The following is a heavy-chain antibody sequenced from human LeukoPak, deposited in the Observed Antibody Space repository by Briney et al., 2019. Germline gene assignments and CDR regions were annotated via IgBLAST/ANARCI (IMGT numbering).Heavy chain of an antibody. CDR2: IIPILGIA. CDR1: GGTFSSYA. CDR3: ARDRSRTEVGATTSYGMDV. J-gene: IGHJ6*02. Sequence: SVKVSCKASGGTFSSYAISWVRQAPGQGLEWMGRIIPILGIANYAQKFQGRVTITADKSTSTAYMELSSLRSEDTAVYYCARDRSRTEVGATTSYGMDVWGQGTTVTVSS. V-gene: IGHV1-69*04. D-gene: IGHD1-26*01.